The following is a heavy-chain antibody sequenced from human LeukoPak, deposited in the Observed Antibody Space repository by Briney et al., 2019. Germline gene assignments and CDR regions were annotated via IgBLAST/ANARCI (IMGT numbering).Heavy chain of an antibody. CDR3: ARDDSSSRFDP. CDR2: IKQDGSEK. D-gene: IGHD6-6*01. J-gene: IGHJ5*02. Sequence: GGSLRLSCAASGFTFSRYWMSWVRQAPGKGLEWVANIKQDGSEKYYVDSVKGRFTISRDNAKNSLYLQMNSLRAEDTAVYYCARDDSSSRFDPWGQGTPVTVSS. V-gene: IGHV3-7*01. CDR1: GFTFSRYW.